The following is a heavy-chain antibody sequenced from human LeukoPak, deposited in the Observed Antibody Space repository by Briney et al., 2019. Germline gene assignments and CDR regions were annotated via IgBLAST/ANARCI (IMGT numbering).Heavy chain of an antibody. J-gene: IGHJ4*02. Sequence: SETLSLTCTVSGGSISSGGYYWSWIRQHPGKGLEWTGYIYYSGSTYYNPSLQSRVTISVDTSKGQFSLQLSSVTAAGTAVYYCASVSSYGDDYWGQGTLVTVSS. CDR1: GGSISSGGYY. CDR3: ASVSSYGDDY. V-gene: IGHV4-31*03. D-gene: IGHD4-17*01. CDR2: IYYSGST.